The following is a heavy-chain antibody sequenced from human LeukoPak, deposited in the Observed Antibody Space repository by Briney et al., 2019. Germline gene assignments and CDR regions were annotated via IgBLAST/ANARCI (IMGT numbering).Heavy chain of an antibody. CDR1: GFTFSSYS. D-gene: IGHD3-3*01. J-gene: IGHJ3*02. CDR2: ISSSSSYI. Sequence: GGSLRPSCAASGFTFSSYSMNWVRQAPGKGLEWVSSISSSSSYIYYADSVKGRFTISRDNAKNSLYLQMNSLRAEDTAVYYCARDGQYYDFWSGFAFDIWGQGTMVTVSS. CDR3: ARDGQYYDFWSGFAFDI. V-gene: IGHV3-21*01.